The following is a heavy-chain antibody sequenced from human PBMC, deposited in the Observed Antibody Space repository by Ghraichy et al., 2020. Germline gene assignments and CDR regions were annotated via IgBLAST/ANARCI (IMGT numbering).Heavy chain of an antibody. V-gene: IGHV4-39*01. CDR2: VYFSGST. CDR3: ARHPRYGSGSYSFDL. CDR1: GGSISSSDYF. Sequence: SETLYPTCIVSGGSISSSDYFWGWIRQPPGKGLEWIGSVYFSGSTLYNPSLKSRATVSFDTSKNEYSLRLSSLAAADTAVYYCARHPRYGSGSYSFDLWGPGTLVTVSS. J-gene: IGHJ4*02. D-gene: IGHD3-10*01.